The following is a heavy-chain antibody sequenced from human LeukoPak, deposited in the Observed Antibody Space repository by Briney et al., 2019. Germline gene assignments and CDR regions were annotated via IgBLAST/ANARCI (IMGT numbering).Heavy chain of an antibody. V-gene: IGHV4-38-2*02. J-gene: IGHJ4*02. D-gene: IGHD3-22*01. CDR2: IYHSGST. CDR1: GYSISSGYY. CDR3: AREYYDSSGYPLAPFDY. Sequence: SETLSLTCTVSGYSISSGYYWGWIRQPPGKGLEWIGSIYHSGSTYYNPSLKSRVTISVDTSKNQFSLKLSSVTAADTAVYYCAREYYDSSGYPLAPFDYWGQGTLVTVSS.